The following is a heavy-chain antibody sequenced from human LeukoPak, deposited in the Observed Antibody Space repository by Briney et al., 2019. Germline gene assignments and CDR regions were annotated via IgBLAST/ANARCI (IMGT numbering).Heavy chain of an antibody. CDR1: GGSIRTDGSY. D-gene: IGHD1-26*01. V-gene: IGHV4-39*02. CDR3: ARLFTRAWEYRYGMDV. CDR2: IYIVGIT. Sequence: SETLSLTCTVSGGSIRTDGSYWAWIRQPPGKGLGWIGSIYIVGITHYNSSLQSRVTLSIDTSKNHFSLRLTSVTAADTAVFYCARLFTRAWEYRYGMDVWGQGTAVTVSS. J-gene: IGHJ6*02.